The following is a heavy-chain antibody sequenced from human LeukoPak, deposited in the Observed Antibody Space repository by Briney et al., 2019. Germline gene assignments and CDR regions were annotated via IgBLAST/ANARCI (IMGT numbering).Heavy chain of an antibody. V-gene: IGHV3-30-3*01. CDR2: ISYDGTNK. CDR1: GFIFSSYA. D-gene: IGHD4-17*01. J-gene: IGHJ4*02. Sequence: GGSLRLSCAASGFIFSSYAVHWVRQAPGKGLEWVAVISYDGTNKYHADSVKGRFTISRDNSKNTLFLQMNRLRPEDTAVYYCAKERETYGDRPQSDYWGQGTLVTVSS. CDR3: AKERETYGDRPQSDY.